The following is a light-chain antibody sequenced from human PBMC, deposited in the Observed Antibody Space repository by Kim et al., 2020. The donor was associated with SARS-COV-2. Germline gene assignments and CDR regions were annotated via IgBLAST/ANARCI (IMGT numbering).Light chain of an antibody. Sequence: ATINCKSSQSVLYSPNNNNYLAWYQQKPGQPPKLLIYWASTREFGVPDRFSGSGSGTDSTLTISSLQAEDVAVYYCQQYYTPPWTFGQGTKVDIK. J-gene: IGKJ1*01. CDR2: WAS. CDR3: QQYYTPPWT. CDR1: QSVLYSPNNNNY. V-gene: IGKV4-1*01.